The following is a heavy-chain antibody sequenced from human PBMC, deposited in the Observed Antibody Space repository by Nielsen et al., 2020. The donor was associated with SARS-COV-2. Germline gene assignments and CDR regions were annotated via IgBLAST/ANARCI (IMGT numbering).Heavy chain of an antibody. CDR1: GFTFSSYW. CDR2: INSDGSST. CDR3: ARDRDRGIVATIVDY. V-gene: IGHV3-74*01. D-gene: IGHD5-12*01. Sequence: GESLKISCAASGFTFSSYWMHWVRQAPGKGLVWVSRINSDGSSTSYADSVKGRFTISRDNSKNTVYLQMNSLRPEDTAAYYCARDRDRGIVATIVDYWGQGTLVTVSS. J-gene: IGHJ4*02.